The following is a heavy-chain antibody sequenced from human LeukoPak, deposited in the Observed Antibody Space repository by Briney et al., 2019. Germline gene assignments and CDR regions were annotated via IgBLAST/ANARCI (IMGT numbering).Heavy chain of an antibody. CDR2: IVVGSGNT. V-gene: IGHV1-58*02. CDR1: GFTFTSSA. J-gene: IGHJ4*02. CDR3: AKCLPLRSDDYAPFDY. D-gene: IGHD3-16*01. Sequence: SVKVSCKASGFTFTSSAMQWVRQARGQRLEWIGWIVVGSGNTNYAQKFQERVTITRDMSTSTAHMELSSLRSEDTALYYCAKCLPLRSDDYAPFDYWGQGTLVTVSS.